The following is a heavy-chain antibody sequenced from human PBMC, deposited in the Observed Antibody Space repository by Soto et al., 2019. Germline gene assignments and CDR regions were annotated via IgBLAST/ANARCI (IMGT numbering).Heavy chain of an antibody. J-gene: IGHJ5*02. V-gene: IGHV4-30-2*01. CDR2: IYHSGST. CDR3: ARTVLIWLGAVNWFDP. CDR1: GGSISSGGYS. Sequence: SETLSLTCTVSGGSISSGGYSWSWIRQPPGKGLEWIGYIYHSGSTYYNPSLKSRVTISVDRSKNQFSLKLSSVTAADTAVYYCARTVLIWLGAVNWFDPWGQGTLVTVSS. D-gene: IGHD3-10*01.